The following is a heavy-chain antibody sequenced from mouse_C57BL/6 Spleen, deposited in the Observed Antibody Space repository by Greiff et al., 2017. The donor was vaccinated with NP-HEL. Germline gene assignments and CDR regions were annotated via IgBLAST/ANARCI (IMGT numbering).Heavy chain of an antibody. V-gene: IGHV1-26*01. CDR3: ARSGQLRLLDY. J-gene: IGHJ2*01. CDR1: GYTFTDYY. Sequence: EVQLQQSGPELVKPGASVKISCKASGYTFTDYYMNWVKQSHGKSLEWIGDINPNNGGTSYNQKFKGKATLTVDKSSSTAYMELRSLTSEDSAVYYCARSGQLRLLDYWGQGTTLTVSS. D-gene: IGHD3-2*02. CDR2: INPNNGGT.